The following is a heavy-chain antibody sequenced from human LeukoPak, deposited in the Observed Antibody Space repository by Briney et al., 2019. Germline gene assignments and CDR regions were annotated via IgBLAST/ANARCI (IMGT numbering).Heavy chain of an antibody. V-gene: IGHV3-11*01. CDR1: GFTFSDYY. J-gene: IGHJ4*02. Sequence: SGRSLRLSCAASGFTFSDYYMSWIRQAPGKGLEWVSYISSSGSTIYYADSVKGRFTISRDNAKNSLYLQMNSLRAEDTAVYYCARGPTWVFGVVITKGGFDYWGQGTLVTVSS. CDR2: ISSSGSTI. CDR3: ARGPTWVFGVVITKGGFDY. D-gene: IGHD3-3*01.